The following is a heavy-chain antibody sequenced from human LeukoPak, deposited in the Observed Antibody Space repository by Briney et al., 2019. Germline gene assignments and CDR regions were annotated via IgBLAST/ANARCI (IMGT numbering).Heavy chain of an antibody. CDR2: IDWDDDK. J-gene: IGHJ4*02. CDR3: ARRIVTRYYFDY. CDR1: GFSLSTSGMC. V-gene: IGHV2-70*11. D-gene: IGHD2/OR15-2a*01. Sequence: SGPALVKPTQTLTLTCTFSGFSLSTSGMCVSWIRQPPGKALEWLARIDWDDDKYYSTSLKTRLTISKDTSKNQVVLTMTNMDPVDTAAYYCARRIVTRYYFDYWGQGTLVTVSS.